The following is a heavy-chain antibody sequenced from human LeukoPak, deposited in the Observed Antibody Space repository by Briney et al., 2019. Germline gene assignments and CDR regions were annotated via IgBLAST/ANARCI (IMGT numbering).Heavy chain of an antibody. Sequence: GASVKVSCKASGYTFTGYYMHWVRQAPGQGLEWMGWINPNSGGTNYAQKFQGRVTMTRDTSISTAYMELSRLRSDDTAVYYCARGTHYGYLGGNFDYWGQGTLVTVSS. CDR1: GYTFTGYY. CDR2: INPNSGGT. V-gene: IGHV1-2*02. D-gene: IGHD5-24*01. CDR3: ARGTHYGYLGGNFDY. J-gene: IGHJ4*02.